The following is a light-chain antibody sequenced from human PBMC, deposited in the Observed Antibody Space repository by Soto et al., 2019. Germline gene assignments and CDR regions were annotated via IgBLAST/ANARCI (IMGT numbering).Light chain of an antibody. J-gene: IGKJ2*01. CDR1: QHINTW. Sequence: DIQMTQSPYTLSASVGDRVTITCRGSQHINTWLAWYQQKSGKAPKLLMYDASSLESGVPSRFSGSSSGTAFTLTISSVQPGDFATYYCQQYHSYPYTFGQGTKLEIK. V-gene: IGKV1-5*01. CDR2: DAS. CDR3: QQYHSYPYT.